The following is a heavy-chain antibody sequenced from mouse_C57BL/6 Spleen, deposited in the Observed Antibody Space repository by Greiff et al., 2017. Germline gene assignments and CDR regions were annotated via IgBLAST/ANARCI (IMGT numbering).Heavy chain of an antibody. CDR3: ARNRLGDYAMDY. CDR1: GYTFTSYT. Sequence: QVQLQQSGAELARPGASVKMSCKASGYTFTSYTMHWVKQRPGQGLEWIGYINPSSGYTKYNQKFKDKATLTADKSSSSAYMQLSSLTSEDSAVYDCARNRLGDYAMDYWGQGTSVTVSS. D-gene: IGHD3-3*01. V-gene: IGHV1-4*01. CDR2: INPSSGYT. J-gene: IGHJ4*01.